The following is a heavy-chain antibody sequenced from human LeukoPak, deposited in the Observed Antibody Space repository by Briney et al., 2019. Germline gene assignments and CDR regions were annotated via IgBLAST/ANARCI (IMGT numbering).Heavy chain of an antibody. CDR1: GGTFSSYA. V-gene: IGHV1-2*02. CDR3: ASFSIAARQFDY. J-gene: IGHJ4*02. Sequence: ASVKVSCKASGGTFSSYAISWVRQAPGQGLEWMGWINPNSGGTNYAQKFQGRVTMTRDTSISTAYMELSRLRSDDTAVYYCASFSIAARQFDYWGQGTLVTVSS. D-gene: IGHD6-6*01. CDR2: INPNSGGT.